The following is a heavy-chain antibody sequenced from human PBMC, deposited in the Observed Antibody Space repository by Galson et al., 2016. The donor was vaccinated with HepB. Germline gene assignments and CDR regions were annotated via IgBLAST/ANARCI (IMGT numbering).Heavy chain of an antibody. Sequence: SLRLSCAAAGFIFHSHAMNWVRQAPCKGLEWVAVISYDGSNEYYADSVKGRFTIPRDNSKNTLYLHMNSLRAEDTAVYYCARDRRGGSNTLDYWGQGTLVTVSS. V-gene: IGHV3-30-3*01. D-gene: IGHD1-26*01. CDR3: ARDRRGGSNTLDY. J-gene: IGHJ4*02. CDR1: GFIFHSHA. CDR2: ISYDGSNE.